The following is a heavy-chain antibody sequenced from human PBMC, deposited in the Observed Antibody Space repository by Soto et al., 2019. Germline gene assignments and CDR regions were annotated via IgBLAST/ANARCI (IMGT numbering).Heavy chain of an antibody. Sequence: QVQPVESGGGVVQPGRSLRLSCAASGFTFSSYAMHWVRQAPGKGLEWVALISYDGSNKYYADSVKGRFTISRDNSKNTLYLQMNSLRAEDTAVYYCARDAGDCTNGVCYGGWFDPWGQGTLVTVSS. J-gene: IGHJ5*02. CDR1: GFTFSSYA. D-gene: IGHD2-8*01. CDR2: ISYDGSNK. V-gene: IGHV3-30-3*01. CDR3: ARDAGDCTNGVCYGGWFDP.